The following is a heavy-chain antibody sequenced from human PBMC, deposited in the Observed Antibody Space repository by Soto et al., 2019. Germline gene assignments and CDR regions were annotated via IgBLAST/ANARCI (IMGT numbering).Heavy chain of an antibody. V-gene: IGHV4-59*01. CDR2: IYFSGST. Sequence: QVQLQESGPGLVKPSETLSLTCTVSGGSITTYYWGWIRQPPGKGLEWIGYIYFSGSTAYNPSLKSRVTISVDTSKNHVSLKLKSVTAADTAVYYCARSRRDAHNFDTAIDYWGQGTLVTVSS. CDR3: ARSRRDAHNFDTAIDY. CDR1: GGSITTYY. D-gene: IGHD2-2*01. J-gene: IGHJ4*02.